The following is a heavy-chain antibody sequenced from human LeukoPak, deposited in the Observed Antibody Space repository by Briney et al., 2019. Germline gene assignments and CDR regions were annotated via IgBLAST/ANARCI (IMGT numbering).Heavy chain of an antibody. D-gene: IGHD2-2*01. CDR1: GFTFSSYG. CDR2: ISGSGGST. V-gene: IGHV3-23*01. Sequence: PGGSLRLSCAASGFTFSSYGMSWVRQAPGKGLEWVSAISGSGGSTYYADSVKGRLTISRDNSKNTLYLQMNSLRAEDTAVYYCAKDPARANNYYYYMDVWGKGTTVTISS. J-gene: IGHJ6*03. CDR3: AKDPARANNYYYYMDV.